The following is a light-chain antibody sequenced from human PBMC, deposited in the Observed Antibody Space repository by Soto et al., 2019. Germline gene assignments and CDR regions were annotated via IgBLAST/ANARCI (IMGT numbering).Light chain of an antibody. CDR1: QSVSSN. J-gene: IGKJ1*01. CDR2: GAS. CDR3: QQYNNWPPGT. V-gene: IGKV3-15*01. Sequence: PTQTLSPQERAALSPRASQSVSSNLAWYQQKPGQAPRLLIYGASTRATGIPARFSGSGSGTEFTLTISSLQSEDFAVYYCQQYNNWPPGTFGQGTKVDIK.